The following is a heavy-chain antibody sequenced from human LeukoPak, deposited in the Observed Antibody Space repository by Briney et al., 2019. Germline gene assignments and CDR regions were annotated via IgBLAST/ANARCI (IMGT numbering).Heavy chain of an antibody. CDR1: GGSIHSYY. D-gene: IGHD1-20*01. CDR3: ARSVYDWNPRYYMDV. CDR2: IYHNGGS. Sequence: XETLSLTCSVSGGSIHSYYWTWIRQPPGKGLEWIGYIYHNGGSSYNPSLKSRGTLSIDTSKKNFSLKLTSVTAADTAVYCCARSVYDWNPRYYMDVWGEGTTVTVSS. V-gene: IGHV4-59*01. J-gene: IGHJ6*03.